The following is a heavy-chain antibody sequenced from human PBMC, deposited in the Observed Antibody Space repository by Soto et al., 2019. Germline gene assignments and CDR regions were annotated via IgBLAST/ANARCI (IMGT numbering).Heavy chain of an antibody. V-gene: IGHV4-59*01. CDR1: GGSLSPLY. CDR3: ARWRDYSSSWYPGLYYFDY. CDR2: IYYSGTT. J-gene: IGHJ4*02. D-gene: IGHD6-13*01. Sequence: SETLSLTCTVSGGSLSPLYWSWIRQPPGKGLEWIGYIYYSGTTNYNASLRSRVTISVDTSKNQFSLNLRSVTAADTAVYYCARWRDYSSSWYPGLYYFDYWGQGTLVTVSS.